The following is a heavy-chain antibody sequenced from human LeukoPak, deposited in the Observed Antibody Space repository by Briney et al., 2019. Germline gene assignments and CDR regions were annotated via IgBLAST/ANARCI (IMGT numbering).Heavy chain of an antibody. D-gene: IGHD3-9*01. J-gene: IGHJ6*03. CDR3: ARDRRHQNPVRNYYYMDV. Sequence: PGGSLRLSCAASGFTFSSYSMNWVRQAPGKGLEWVSYISSSSSTIYYADSVKGRFTISRDNAKNSLYLQMNSLRAEDTAVYYCARDRRHQNPVRNYYYMDVWGKGTTVTVSS. CDR2: ISSSSSTI. V-gene: IGHV3-48*04. CDR1: GFTFSSYS.